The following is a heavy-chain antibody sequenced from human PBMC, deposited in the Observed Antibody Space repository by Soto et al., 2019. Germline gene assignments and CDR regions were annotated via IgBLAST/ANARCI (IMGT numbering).Heavy chain of an antibody. CDR3: ARTHCSSVSCYVGSWDY. Sequence: VQLVQSGAEVKKPGASVKVSCKASGYTFTGYDMHWVRQAPGQGLEWMGWINPNSGGTNYAQKFQGWVTMTRDTSISTAYMELSRLRSDDTAVYYCARTHCSSVSCYVGSWDYWGQGTLVTVSS. CDR1: GYTFTGYD. CDR2: INPNSGGT. V-gene: IGHV1-2*04. D-gene: IGHD2-2*01. J-gene: IGHJ4*02.